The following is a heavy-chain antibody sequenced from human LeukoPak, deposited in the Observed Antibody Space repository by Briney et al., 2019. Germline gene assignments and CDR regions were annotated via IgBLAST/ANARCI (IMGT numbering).Heavy chain of an antibody. V-gene: IGHV3-23*01. D-gene: IGHD3-10*01. CDR2: ISGSGGST. Sequence: GGSLRLSCAASGFTFSSYAMSWVRQAPGKGLEWVSAISGSGGSTYYTDSVKGRFTISRDNSKNTLYLQMNSLRAEDTAVYYCAKAAEKALYYYGSGINWFDPWGQGTLVTVSS. J-gene: IGHJ5*02. CDR1: GFTFSSYA. CDR3: AKAAEKALYYYGSGINWFDP.